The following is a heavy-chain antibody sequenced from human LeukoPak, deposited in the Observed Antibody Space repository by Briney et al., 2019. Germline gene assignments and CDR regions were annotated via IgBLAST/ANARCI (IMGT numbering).Heavy chain of an antibody. V-gene: IGHV3-66*01. CDR2: IYSSGTT. J-gene: IGHJ4*02. CDR3: ASDGSGSYGN. CDR1: GFTVSSHY. D-gene: IGHD3-10*01. Sequence: GGSLRLSCAASGFTVSSHYMSWVRQAPGKGLEWGSVIYSSGTTFYAASVKGRFIISRDKSKNTLYLQMTSLRVEDTAVYYCASDGSGSYGNWGQGTLVTVSS.